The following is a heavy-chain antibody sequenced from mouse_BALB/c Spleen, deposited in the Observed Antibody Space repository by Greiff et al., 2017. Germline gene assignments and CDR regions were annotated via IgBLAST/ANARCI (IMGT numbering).Heavy chain of an antibody. V-gene: IGHV1-69*02. Sequence: QVQLQQPGAELVKPGASVKLSCKASGYTFTSYWMHWVKQRPGQGLEWIGEIDPSDSYTNYNQKFKGKATLTVDKSSSTAYMQLSSLTSEDSAVYYCARNDGGSYYAMDYWGQGTSVTVSS. CDR3: ARNDGGSYYAMDY. CDR1: GYTFTSYW. CDR2: IDPSDSYT. D-gene: IGHD1-1*02. J-gene: IGHJ4*01.